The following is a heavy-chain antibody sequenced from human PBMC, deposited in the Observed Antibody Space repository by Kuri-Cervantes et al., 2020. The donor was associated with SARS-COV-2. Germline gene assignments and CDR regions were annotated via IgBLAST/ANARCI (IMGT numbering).Heavy chain of an antibody. V-gene: IGHV1-18*01. CDR1: GYTFTSYA. D-gene: IGHD3-3*01. J-gene: IGHJ6*02. Sequence: ASVKVSCKASGYTFTSYAMHWVRQAPGQGLEWMGWISAYNGNTNYAQKLQGRVTMTTDTSTSTAYMELRSLRSDDTAVYYCARDGIFFGHYYYGMGVWGQGTTVTVSS. CDR2: ISAYNGNT. CDR3: ARDGIFFGHYYYGMGV.